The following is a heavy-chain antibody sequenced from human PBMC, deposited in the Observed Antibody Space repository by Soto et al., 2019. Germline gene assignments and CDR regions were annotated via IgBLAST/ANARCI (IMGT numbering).Heavy chain of an antibody. CDR3: ARVGGAGIFFDYYGMDV. Sequence: ASVKVSCKASVYTFTSYAMHWVRQAPGQRLEWMGWINAGNGNTKYSQKFQGRVTITRDTSASTAYMELSSLRSEDTAVYYCARVGGAGIFFDYYGMDVWGQGTTVTVSS. J-gene: IGHJ6*02. D-gene: IGHD6-19*01. CDR1: VYTFTSYA. V-gene: IGHV1-3*01. CDR2: INAGNGNT.